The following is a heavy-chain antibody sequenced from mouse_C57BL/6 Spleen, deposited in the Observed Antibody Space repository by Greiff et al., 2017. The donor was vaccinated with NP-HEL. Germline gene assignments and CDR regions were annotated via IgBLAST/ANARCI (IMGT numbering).Heavy chain of an antibody. D-gene: IGHD3-3*01. Sequence: QVQLQQPGAELVKPGASVKLSCKASGYTFTSYWMQWVKQRPGQGLEWIGEIDPSDSYTNYNQKFKGKATLTVDTSSSTAYMQLSSLTSEDSAVYYCARGELDRADYWGQGTTLTVSS. CDR2: IDPSDSYT. J-gene: IGHJ2*01. CDR1: GYTFTSYW. CDR3: ARGELDRADY. V-gene: IGHV1-50*01.